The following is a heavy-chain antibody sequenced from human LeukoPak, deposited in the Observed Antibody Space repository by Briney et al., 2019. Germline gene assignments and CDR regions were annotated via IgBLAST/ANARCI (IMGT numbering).Heavy chain of an antibody. V-gene: IGHV1-18*01. D-gene: IGHD1-26*01. CDR1: GYTFTSYG. Sequence: ASVKVSCKASGYTFTSYGISWVRQAPGQGLEWMGRISAYNGNTNYAQKLQGRVTMTTDTSTSTAYMELRSLRSDDTAVYYCARDFVVGATGEGYYYYGMDVWGQGTTVTVSS. CDR2: ISAYNGNT. CDR3: ARDFVVGATGEGYYYYGMDV. J-gene: IGHJ6*02.